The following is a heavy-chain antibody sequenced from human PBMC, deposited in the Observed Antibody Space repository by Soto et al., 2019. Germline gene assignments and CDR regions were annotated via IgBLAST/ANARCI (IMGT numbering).Heavy chain of an antibody. V-gene: IGHV3-23*01. D-gene: IGHD1-7*01. CDR1: GFTFTTYD. J-gene: IGHJ4*02. Sequence: EVQLLESGGGLVQRGGSLRLSCAASGFTFTTYDMTWVRQAPGKGLEWVSSMSGSSSTTYYADSVRGRFTISRDRSKNTLYLQMSSLRAEDTALYYCAKNQERELPRVIDFWGQGTLVTVSS. CDR2: MSGSSSTT. CDR3: AKNQERELPRVIDF.